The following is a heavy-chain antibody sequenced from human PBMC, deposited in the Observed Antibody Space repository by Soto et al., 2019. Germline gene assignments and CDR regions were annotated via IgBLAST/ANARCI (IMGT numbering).Heavy chain of an antibody. CDR1: GFTFSSYA. CDR3: GNRHSSSWYIDY. V-gene: IGHV3-23*01. J-gene: IGHJ4*02. CDR2: ISDSGGAT. Sequence: GGSLRLSCAASGFTFSSYAMTWVRQAPGKGLEWVSSISDSGGATDYADSVKCRFTISRDNSKNTLYLQINSLRAEDTAVYYCGNRHSSSWYIDYWGQGTLVTVSS. D-gene: IGHD6-6*01.